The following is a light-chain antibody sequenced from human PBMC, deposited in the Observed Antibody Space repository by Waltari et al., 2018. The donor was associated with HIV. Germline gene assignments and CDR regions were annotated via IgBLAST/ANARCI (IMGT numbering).Light chain of an antibody. CDR2: FAS. CDR1: QSISNN. Sequence: DIVLTQSPGTLSLSPGERATLSCRASQSISNNLAAYQQKPGRPPRRLMYFASTSTTSVPARFSSSRSGTEFTLTIISLQSDDFAVYYYQQYNNWPPYTFGQGTKLEIK. J-gene: IGKJ2*01. V-gene: IGKV3-15*01. CDR3: QQYNNWPPYT.